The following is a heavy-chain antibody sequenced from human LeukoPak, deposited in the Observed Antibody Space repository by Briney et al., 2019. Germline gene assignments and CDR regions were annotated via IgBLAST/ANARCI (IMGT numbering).Heavy chain of an antibody. D-gene: IGHD6-13*01. Sequence: GGSLRLSCAASGFTFSSYAMHWVRQAPGKGLEWVAVISYDGSNKYYADSVKGRFTISRDNSKNTLYLQMNSLRAEDTAVYYCARAPFSSSSWYHYFDYWGQGTLVTVSS. CDR3: ARAPFSSSSWYHYFDY. CDR1: GFTFSSYA. V-gene: IGHV3-30-3*01. J-gene: IGHJ4*02. CDR2: ISYDGSNK.